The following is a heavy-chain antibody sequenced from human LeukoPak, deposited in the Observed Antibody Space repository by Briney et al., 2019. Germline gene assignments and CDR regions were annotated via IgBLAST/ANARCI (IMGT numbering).Heavy chain of an antibody. CDR3: ARARLGSSASADC. Sequence: ASVKVSCKASGYTFTSYHMHWVRQAPGQGLEWMGIINPSGGSATYAQKFQGRVTMTRDTSTSTVYMEVSSLRSEGTAVYYCARARLGSSASADCWGQGTLVTVSS. CDR1: GYTFTSYH. V-gene: IGHV1-46*01. J-gene: IGHJ4*02. D-gene: IGHD6-19*01. CDR2: INPSGGSA.